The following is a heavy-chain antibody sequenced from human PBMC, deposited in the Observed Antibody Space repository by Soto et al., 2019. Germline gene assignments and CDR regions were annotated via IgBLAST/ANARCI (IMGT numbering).Heavy chain of an antibody. CDR2: ISYDGSNK. V-gene: IGHV3-30*03. CDR1: GFTFSSYG. D-gene: IGHD3-22*01. Sequence: GGSLRLSCAASGFTFSSYGMHWVRQAPGKGLEWVAVISYDGSNKYYADSVKGRFTISRDNSKNTLYLQMNSLRAEDTAVYYCARDPVLPSANYYDSSGYYDYWGQGTLVTVSS. CDR3: ARDPVLPSANYYDSSGYYDY. J-gene: IGHJ4*02.